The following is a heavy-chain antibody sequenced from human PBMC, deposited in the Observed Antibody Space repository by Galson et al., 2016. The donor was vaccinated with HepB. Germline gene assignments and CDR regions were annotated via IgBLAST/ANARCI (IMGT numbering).Heavy chain of an antibody. D-gene: IGHD1-1*01. CDR3: ACRSTNNSEDF. J-gene: IGHJ4*02. V-gene: IGHV4-30-4*01. Sequence: SWIRQPPGKGLEWIGYIFYSGSTYYSPSLKSRAIISVDTSKNQFSLRLSSVTAADTAVYYCACRSTNNSEDFWGQGTLVTVSS. CDR2: IFYSGST.